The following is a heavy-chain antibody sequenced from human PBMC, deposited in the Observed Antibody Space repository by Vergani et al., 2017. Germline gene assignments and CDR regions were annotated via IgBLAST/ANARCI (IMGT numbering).Heavy chain of an antibody. CDR2: INHSGST. CDR1: GGSFSGYY. CDR3: ARGRRYCGGDCYRWFDP. V-gene: IGHV4-34*01. D-gene: IGHD2-21*02. J-gene: IGHJ5*02. Sequence: QVQLQQWGAGLLKPSETLSLTCAVYGGSFSGYYWSWIRQPPGKGLEWFGEINHSGSTNYNPSLKSRVTISVDTSKNQFSLKLSSVTAADTSVYYCARGRRYCGGDCYRWFDPWGQGTLVTVSS.